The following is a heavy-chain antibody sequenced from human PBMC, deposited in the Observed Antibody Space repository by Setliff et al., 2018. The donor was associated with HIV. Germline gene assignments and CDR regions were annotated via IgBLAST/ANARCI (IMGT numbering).Heavy chain of an antibody. V-gene: IGHV3-21*01. J-gene: IGHJ6*03. Sequence: PGGSLRLSCAASGFTFSTYTMNWVRQAPGRGLEWVSSISRTSSYIYYVDSVKGRFTISRDNAKNSLYLQMNSLRAEDTAVYYCTTGDTNPIYPQYMDIWGRGTTVTVSS. CDR3: TTGDTNPIYPQYMDI. D-gene: IGHD2-21*01. CDR2: ISRTSSYI. CDR1: GFTFSTYT.